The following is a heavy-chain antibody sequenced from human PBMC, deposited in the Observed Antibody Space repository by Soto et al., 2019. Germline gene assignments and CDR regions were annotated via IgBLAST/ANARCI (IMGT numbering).Heavy chain of an antibody. J-gene: IGHJ3*02. CDR2: IIPIFGTA. V-gene: IGHV1-69*01. Sequence: QVQLVQSGAEVKKPGSSVKVSCKASGGTFSSYAISWVRQAPGQGLEWMGGIIPIFGTANYAQKFQGRVTITADESTSTAYMELSSLRSDDTAVYYCARREYYYDSSGYYFHAFDIWGQGTMVTVSS. CDR1: GGTFSSYA. CDR3: ARREYYYDSSGYYFHAFDI. D-gene: IGHD3-22*01.